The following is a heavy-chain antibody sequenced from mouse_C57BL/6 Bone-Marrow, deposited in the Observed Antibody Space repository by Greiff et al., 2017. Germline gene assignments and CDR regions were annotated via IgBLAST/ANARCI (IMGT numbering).Heavy chain of an antibody. CDR2: IYPGDGDT. Sequence: QVQLQQSGAELVKPGASVKISCKASGYAFSSYWMNWVQQRPGKGLEWIGQIYPGDGDTNYNGKFKGKATLTADKSSSTAYMQLSSLTSEDSAVYFCARDGYYAMDYWGQGTSVTVSS. V-gene: IGHV1-80*01. CDR1: GYAFSSYW. J-gene: IGHJ4*01. CDR3: ARDGYYAMDY.